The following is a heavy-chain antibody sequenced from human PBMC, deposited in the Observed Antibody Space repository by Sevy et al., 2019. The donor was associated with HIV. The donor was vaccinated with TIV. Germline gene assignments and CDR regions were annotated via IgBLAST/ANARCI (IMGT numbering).Heavy chain of an antibody. V-gene: IGHV1-18*04. D-gene: IGHD6-13*01. CDR1: GYTFTSYG. J-gene: IGHJ4*02. CDR3: ARDRDSSSWTLFGY. Sequence: ASVKVSCKASGYTFTSYGIIWVRQAPGQGLEWMGWISAYNGNTNYAQKLQGRVTMTTDTSTSTAYMELRSLRSDDTAVYYCARDRDSSSWTLFGYWGQGTLVTVSS. CDR2: ISAYNGNT.